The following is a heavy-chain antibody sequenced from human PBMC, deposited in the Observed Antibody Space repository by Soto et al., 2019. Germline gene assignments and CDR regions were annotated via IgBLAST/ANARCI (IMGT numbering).Heavy chain of an antibody. J-gene: IGHJ1*01. Sequence: EVQLVESGGGLVQPGGSLKLSCAASGFTFSGSDMFWVRQASGKGPEYIGRIRTKGNNYATIYAASVKGRFTTSRDASQTTAYLQMPSLNTEDTAVYYCTRFPASWGRGTLVTVSS. CDR2: IRTKGNNYAT. CDR1: GFTFSGSD. V-gene: IGHV3-73*02. CDR3: TRFPAS.